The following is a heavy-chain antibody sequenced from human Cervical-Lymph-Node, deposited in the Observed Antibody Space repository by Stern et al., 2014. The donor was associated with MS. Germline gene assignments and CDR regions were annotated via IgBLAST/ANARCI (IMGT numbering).Heavy chain of an antibody. CDR2: IYYNGRT. CDR1: GGSISSGDYS. V-gene: IGHV4-30-2*01. J-gene: IGHJ4*02. Sequence: QLVESGSGLVKPSQTLSLTCAVSGGSISSGDYSWTWIRQPPGKTLEYIGDIYYNGRTFYNPSLKSRVSISVDRSKNQFSLKLTSMTAADAAVYYCARGADYWGQGILVTVSS. CDR3: ARGADY.